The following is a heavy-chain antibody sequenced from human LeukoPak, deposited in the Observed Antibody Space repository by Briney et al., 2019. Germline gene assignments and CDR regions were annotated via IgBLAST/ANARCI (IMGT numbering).Heavy chain of an antibody. J-gene: IGHJ4*02. V-gene: IGHV3-23*01. CDR1: GFTFSTYS. D-gene: IGHD1-26*01. Sequence: AGGSLRLSCAASGFTFSTYSMNWVRQAPGKGLEWVSAISTSGSGTYYADSVKGRFTISRDNSKNTLYLQMNSLRAEDTAIYFCAKGGSGSSVDCWGQGTLVTVSS. CDR3: AKGGSGSSVDC. CDR2: ISTSGSGT.